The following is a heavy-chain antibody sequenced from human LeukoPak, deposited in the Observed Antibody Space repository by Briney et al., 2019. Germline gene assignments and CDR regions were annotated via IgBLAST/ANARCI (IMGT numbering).Heavy chain of an antibody. Sequence: GGSLRLSCAASGFTFSSYSMNWVRQAPGKGLEWVSSISSSSSYIYYADSVKGRFTISRDNSKNTLYLQMNSLRAEDTAVYYCALPRHGELRLGKLSLNYWAQGTLVTVSS. J-gene: IGHJ4*02. CDR1: GFTFSSYS. V-gene: IGHV3-21*04. D-gene: IGHD3-16*02. CDR2: ISSSSSYI. CDR3: ALPRHGELRLGKLSLNY.